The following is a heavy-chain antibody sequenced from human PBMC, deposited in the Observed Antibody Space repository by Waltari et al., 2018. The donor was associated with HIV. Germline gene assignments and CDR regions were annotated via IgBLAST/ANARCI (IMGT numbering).Heavy chain of an antibody. D-gene: IGHD2-8*01. CDR1: GGTFSSYA. Sequence: QVQLVQSGAEVKKPGSSVKVSCKASGGTFSSYAISWVRQAPGQGVEWMGRFIPIRGIANTAQKFQGRVTITADKSTSTAYMELSSLRSEDTAVYYCAAGCTNGVCRMDYWGQGTLVTVSS. V-gene: IGHV1-69*04. J-gene: IGHJ4*02. CDR2: FIPIRGIA. CDR3: AAGCTNGVCRMDY.